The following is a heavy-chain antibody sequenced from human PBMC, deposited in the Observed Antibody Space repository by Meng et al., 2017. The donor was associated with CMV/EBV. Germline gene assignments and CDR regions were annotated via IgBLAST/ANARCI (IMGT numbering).Heavy chain of an antibody. J-gene: IGHJ5*02. Sequence: QVQLGHAGAEVKKPGASVKVSCKASGYTFTGYYMHWVRQAPGQGLEWMGWINPNSGGTNYAQKFQGRVTMTRDTSISTAYMELSRLRSDDTAVYYCARQHNSSSWIINWFDPWGQGTLVTVSS. CDR2: INPNSGGT. D-gene: IGHD6-13*01. CDR1: GYTFTGYY. V-gene: IGHV1-2*02. CDR3: ARQHNSSSWIINWFDP.